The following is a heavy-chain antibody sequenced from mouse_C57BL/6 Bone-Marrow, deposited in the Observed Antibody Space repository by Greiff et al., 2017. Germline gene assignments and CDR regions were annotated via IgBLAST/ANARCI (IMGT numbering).Heavy chain of an antibody. CDR2: ISSGSSTI. Sequence: DVKLVESGGGLVKPGGSLKLSCAASGFTFSDYGMHWVRQAPEKGLEWVAYISSGSSTIYYADTVKGRFTISRDNAKNTLFLQMTSLRSEDTAMYYCARWDGSSYWYFDVWGTGTTVTVSS. D-gene: IGHD1-1*01. CDR3: ARWDGSSYWYFDV. J-gene: IGHJ1*03. CDR1: GFTFSDYG. V-gene: IGHV5-17*01.